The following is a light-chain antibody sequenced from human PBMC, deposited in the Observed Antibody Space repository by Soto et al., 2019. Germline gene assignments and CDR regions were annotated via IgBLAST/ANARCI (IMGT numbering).Light chain of an antibody. V-gene: IGLV1-44*01. CDR2: IDN. CDR1: SSNIGSAT. J-gene: IGLJ2*01. Sequence: QTVVTQPPSASGTPGQRVTISCSGSSSNIGSATVNWYQQLPGTAPKLLIYIDNQRPSGVPDRFSGSKSGSSASLAIIGRQSDDEAIDYFATWDDSLNGPLFGGGTKVTVL. CDR3: ATWDDSLNGPL.